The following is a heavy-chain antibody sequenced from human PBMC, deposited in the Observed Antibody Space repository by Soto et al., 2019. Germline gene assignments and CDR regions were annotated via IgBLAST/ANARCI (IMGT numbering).Heavy chain of an antibody. V-gene: IGHV3-21*01. CDR3: ARSGWGANDAFDI. J-gene: IGHJ3*02. D-gene: IGHD6-19*01. CDR2: ISSSSSYI. CDR1: GFTFSSYS. Sequence: GGSLRLSCAASGFTFSSYSMNWVRQAPGKGLEWVPSISSSSSYIYYADSVKGRFTISRDNAKNSLYLQMNSLRAEDTAVYYCARSGWGANDAFDIWGQGTMVTVSS.